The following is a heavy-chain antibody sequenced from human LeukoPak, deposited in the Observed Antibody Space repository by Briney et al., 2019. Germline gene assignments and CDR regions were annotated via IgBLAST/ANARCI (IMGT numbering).Heavy chain of an antibody. D-gene: IGHD1-26*01. Sequence: GGSLRLSCAASGFTFSNYWMSWVRQAPGKGLEWVGNIKQDGREKYYMDSVKGRFTISRDNAKNSLYLQMNSLRAEDTAVYYCARYSGSYEVNYYYYYGMDVWGQGTTVTVSS. V-gene: IGHV3-7*03. J-gene: IGHJ6*02. CDR1: GFTFSNYW. CDR2: IKQDGREK. CDR3: ARYSGSYEVNYYYYYGMDV.